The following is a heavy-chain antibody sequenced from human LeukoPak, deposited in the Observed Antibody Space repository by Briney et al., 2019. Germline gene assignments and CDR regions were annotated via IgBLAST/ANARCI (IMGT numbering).Heavy chain of an antibody. CDR1: GYTFTSYD. Sequence: ASVKVSCKASGYTFTSYDINWVRQATGQGLEWMGWINTNTGNPTYAQGFTGRFVFSLDTSVSTAYLQISSLKAEDTAVYYCARGAASSSWFDFDYWGQGTLVTVSS. D-gene: IGHD6-13*01. V-gene: IGHV7-4-1*02. CDR2: INTNTGNP. CDR3: ARGAASSSWFDFDY. J-gene: IGHJ4*02.